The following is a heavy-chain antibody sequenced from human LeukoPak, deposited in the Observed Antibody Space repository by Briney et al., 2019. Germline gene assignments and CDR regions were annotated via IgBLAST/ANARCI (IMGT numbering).Heavy chain of an antibody. Sequence: ASVKRSCKTSGYTFTNNWMHWVREAPGQGLEWVGVINPTGTSTLYAQNFQGRVTLTRDMSTTTDYMELRSLTSEDTAVYYCARDHSVGDIAWWFDPWGQGTLVSVSS. CDR2: INPTGTST. D-gene: IGHD3-10*01. V-gene: IGHV1-46*01. CDR1: GYTFTNNW. CDR3: ARDHSVGDIAWWFDP. J-gene: IGHJ5*02.